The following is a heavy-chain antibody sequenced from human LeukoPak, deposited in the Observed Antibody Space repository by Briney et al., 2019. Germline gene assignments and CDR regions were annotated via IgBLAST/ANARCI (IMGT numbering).Heavy chain of an antibody. CDR1: GFTVSSNY. D-gene: IGHD4-17*01. CDR2: IWYDGSNK. Sequence: GGSLRLSCAASGFTVSSNYMSWVRQAPGKGLEWVAVIWYDGSNKYYADSVKGRFTISRDNSKNTLYLQMNSLRAEDTAVYYCARDLHGDYVYWGQGTLVTVSS. V-gene: IGHV3-33*08. CDR3: ARDLHGDYVY. J-gene: IGHJ4*02.